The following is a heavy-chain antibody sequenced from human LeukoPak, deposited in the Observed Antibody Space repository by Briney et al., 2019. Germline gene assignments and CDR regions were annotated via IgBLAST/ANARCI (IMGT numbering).Heavy chain of an antibody. CDR3: ARGGWFGELDAFDI. CDR2: IYHSGST. CDR1: GGSISSGGYY. J-gene: IGHJ3*02. V-gene: IGHV4-30-2*01. D-gene: IGHD3-10*01. Sequence: SETLSLTCTVSGGSISSGGYYWSWIRQPPGKGLEWIGYIYHSGSTYYNPSLKSRVTISVDRSKNQFSLKLSSVTAADTAVYYCARGGWFGELDAFDIWGQGTMVTVSS.